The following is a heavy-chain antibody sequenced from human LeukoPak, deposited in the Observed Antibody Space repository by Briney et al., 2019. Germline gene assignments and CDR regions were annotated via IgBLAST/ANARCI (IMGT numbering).Heavy chain of an antibody. D-gene: IGHD6-19*01. J-gene: IGHJ3*02. Sequence: GGSLRLSCAASGFTFSSYAMSWVRQAPGKGLEWVSSISGSGGSTYYADSVKGRFTISRDNSKNTLYLQMNSLRAEDTAVYYCAKDSGIAVSGGPFDIWGQGTMVTVSS. CDR3: AKDSGIAVSGGPFDI. CDR1: GFTFSSYA. V-gene: IGHV3-23*01. CDR2: ISGSGGST.